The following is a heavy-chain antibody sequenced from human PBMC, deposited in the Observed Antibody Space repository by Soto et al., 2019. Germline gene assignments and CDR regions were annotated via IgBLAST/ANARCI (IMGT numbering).Heavy chain of an antibody. CDR2: INQDGSEK. Sequence: EVQLVESGGGLVQPGGSLRLSCAASGFTFRSYWVNWVRQAPGKGLQWVANINQDGSEKYYVDSVKGRFTISRDNSKNTLYLQMNSLRAEDTAVYYCAREVYDILTGYGLGGGMDVWGQGTTVTVSS. J-gene: IGHJ6*02. D-gene: IGHD3-9*01. CDR3: AREVYDILTGYGLGGGMDV. V-gene: IGHV3-7*03. CDR1: GFTFRSYW.